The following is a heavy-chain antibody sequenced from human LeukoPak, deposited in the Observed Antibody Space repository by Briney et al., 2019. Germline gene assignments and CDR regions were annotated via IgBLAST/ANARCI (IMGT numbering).Heavy chain of an antibody. Sequence: GGSLRLSCTASGFTFSSYAMHWVRQAPGKGLEWVALIPYDGSNKYYADSVKGRFTVSRDNSKNTLYLQMNSLRAEDTAVYYCVRGAYSSSWLNFDYWGQGTLVTVSS. J-gene: IGHJ4*02. D-gene: IGHD6-13*01. CDR2: IPYDGSNK. CDR1: GFTFSSYA. CDR3: VRGAYSSSWLNFDY. V-gene: IGHV3-30*04.